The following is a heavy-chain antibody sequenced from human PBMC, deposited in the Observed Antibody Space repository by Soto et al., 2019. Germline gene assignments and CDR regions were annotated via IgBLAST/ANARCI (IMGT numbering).Heavy chain of an antibody. J-gene: IGHJ2*01. CDR1: GFTFSIYS. CDR3: AREAAATLWYFDL. V-gene: IGHV3-48*02. CDR2: ISTSSSM. Sequence: VGSLRLSCAASGFTFSIYSMNWVRQAPGKGLEWASYISTSSSMYYADSVKGRFTISRDNAKNSLYLQVNSLTDEDTAVYYCAREAAATLWYFDLWGRGTVVTVSS. D-gene: IGHD2-15*01.